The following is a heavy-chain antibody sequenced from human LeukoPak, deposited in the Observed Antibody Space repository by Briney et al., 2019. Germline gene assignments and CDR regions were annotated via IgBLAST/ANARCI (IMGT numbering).Heavy chain of an antibody. V-gene: IGHV3-30*18. CDR3: AKESFYYFDY. D-gene: IGHD3-16*01. CDR2: ISYDGSNK. J-gene: IGHJ4*02. CDR1: GFTFSSYG. Sequence: GGSLRLSCAASGFTFSSYGMHWVRQAPGKGLEWVAVISYDGSNKYYADSVKGRFTISRDNSKNTLYLQMNSLRAEDTAVYYRAKESFYYFDYWGQGTLVTVSS.